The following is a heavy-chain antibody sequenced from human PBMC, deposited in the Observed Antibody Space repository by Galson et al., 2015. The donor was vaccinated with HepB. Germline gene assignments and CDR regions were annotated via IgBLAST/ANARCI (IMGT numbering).Heavy chain of an antibody. Sequence: LSLTCAVSGGSISSGGYYWSWIRQPPGKGLEWIGYIYYSGSTYYNPSLKSRVTISVDTSKNQFSLKLSSVTAADTAVYYCARGTSSSWLLDTPPPQYFDYWGQGTLVTVSS. J-gene: IGHJ4*02. CDR1: GGSISSGGYY. CDR2: IYYSGST. CDR3: ARGTSSSWLLDTPPPQYFDY. V-gene: IGHV4-30-4*01. D-gene: IGHD6-13*01.